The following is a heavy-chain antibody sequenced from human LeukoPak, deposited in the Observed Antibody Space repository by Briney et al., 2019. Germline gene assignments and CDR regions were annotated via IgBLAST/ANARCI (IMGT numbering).Heavy chain of an antibody. CDR2: ISYDGSDE. Sequence: PGRSLRLSCAASGFTFSSYGMHWIRQAPGKGLEWVAHISYDGSDEYYADSVKGRFAISRDNSRNTVYLQMNSLRAEDTAVFYCAKGQYYYDSGSYYLYGMDVWGQGTTVTVSS. CDR3: AKGQYYYDSGSYYLYGMDV. CDR1: GFTFSSYG. V-gene: IGHV3-30*18. J-gene: IGHJ6*02. D-gene: IGHD3-10*01.